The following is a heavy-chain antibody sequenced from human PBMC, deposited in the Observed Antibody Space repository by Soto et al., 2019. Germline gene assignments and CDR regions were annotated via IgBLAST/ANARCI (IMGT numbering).Heavy chain of an antibody. D-gene: IGHD3-22*01. CDR1: GFTVSSNY. J-gene: IGHJ4*02. CDR2: IYSGGST. V-gene: IGHV3-53*05. CDR3: ARGVESLSTYYYDSSGYYDLYYFDY. Sequence: PGGSLRLSCAASGFTVSSNYMSWVRKAPGQGLEWVSVIYSGGSTYYADSVKGRFTISRDNSKNTLYPQMNSLRAEDTAVYYCARGVESLSTYYYDSSGYYDLYYFDYWGQGTLVTVSS.